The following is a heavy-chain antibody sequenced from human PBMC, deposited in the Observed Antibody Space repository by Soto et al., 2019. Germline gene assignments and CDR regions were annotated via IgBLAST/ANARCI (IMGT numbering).Heavy chain of an antibody. J-gene: IGHJ3*02. V-gene: IGHV4-59*08. CDR2: IHYSGST. Sequence: SETLSLTCSVSGGSVSSYFWSWVRQPPGKGLEWIAYIHYSGSTNYNPFLKSRVTISVDASKNQFSLRLRSVTAADTAVYYCARLGGITMVGGFLTAFDIWGQGTMVTVSS. D-gene: IGHD3-10*01. CDR1: GGSVSSYF. CDR3: ARLGGITMVGGFLTAFDI.